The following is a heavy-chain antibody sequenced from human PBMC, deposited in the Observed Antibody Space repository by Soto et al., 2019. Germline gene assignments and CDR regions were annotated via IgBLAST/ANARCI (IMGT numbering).Heavy chain of an antibody. D-gene: IGHD3-10*01. CDR2: IYWDDDK. Sequence: QITLKESGPTLVKPTQTLTLTCTFSGFSLSTSGVGVGWIRQPPGKALEWLALIYWDDDKRYSPSLKSRLTITKDTSKNQVVLTMPNMDPVDTATYYCARPYYYGSGRLYWYFDLWGRGTLVTVSS. J-gene: IGHJ2*01. CDR3: ARPYYYGSGRLYWYFDL. CDR1: GFSLSTSGVG. V-gene: IGHV2-5*02.